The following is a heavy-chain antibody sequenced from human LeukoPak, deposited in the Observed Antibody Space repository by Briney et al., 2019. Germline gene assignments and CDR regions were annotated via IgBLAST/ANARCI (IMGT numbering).Heavy chain of an antibody. CDR2: ITTKRSNYAT. J-gene: IGHJ4*02. CDR1: GFTFSDSG. CDR3: TTYRSGHY. V-gene: IGHV3-73*01. Sequence: GGSXRLSCAASGFTFSDSGIHWVRQXCGKGLEWGGRITTKRSNYATAYTASVKGRFTISRHDSENTAYLQMNSLKTEDTALYYCTTYRSGHYWGQGTLVTASS. D-gene: IGHD6-19*01.